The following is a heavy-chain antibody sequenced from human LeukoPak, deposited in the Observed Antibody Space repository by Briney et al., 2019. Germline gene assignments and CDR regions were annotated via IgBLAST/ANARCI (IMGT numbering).Heavy chain of an antibody. Sequence: AAVKVSCKASGYTFTDYALHWVRQAPGQSLEWMGWITTGRGETRYSQEFQRRITFTRDTSASTVYMDLSDLRSEDTAVYYCARGGKQWRGGNYFDSWGQGTLVAVSS. D-gene: IGHD6-19*01. V-gene: IGHV1-3*03. CDR2: ITTGRGET. CDR3: ARGGKQWRGGNYFDS. CDR1: GYTFTDYA. J-gene: IGHJ4*02.